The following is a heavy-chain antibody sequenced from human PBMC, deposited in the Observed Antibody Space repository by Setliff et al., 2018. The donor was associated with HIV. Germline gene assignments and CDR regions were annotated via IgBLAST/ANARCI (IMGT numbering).Heavy chain of an antibody. CDR1: GGSFSSGNYY. V-gene: IGHV4-39*01. CDR3: ARQSSNTWSWFDP. Sequence: PSETLSLTCTVSGGSFSSGNYYWAWIRQPPGEGLEWIGGMSYSGTTYYNPSLKSRVTMSVDTSKNQFSLNLIFVTAADMAAYYCARQSSNTWSWFDPWGQGTLVTVSS. D-gene: IGHD6-13*01. CDR2: MSYSGTT. J-gene: IGHJ5*02.